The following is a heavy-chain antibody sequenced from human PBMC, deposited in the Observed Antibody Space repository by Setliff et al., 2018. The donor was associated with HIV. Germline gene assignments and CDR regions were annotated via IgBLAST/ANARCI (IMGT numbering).Heavy chain of an antibody. CDR3: ARRDGRSMNAFQI. D-gene: IGHD2-21*01. CDR1: DYTFTTYW. Sequence: GESLKISCKALDYTFTTYWITWVRQMPGEGLEWMGIIYPDDSDIRYNPSFQNQITISADKSIATAYLQLNNLKASDTATYYCARRDGRSMNAFQIWGPGTMVTVSS. CDR2: IYPDDSDI. V-gene: IGHV5-51*01. J-gene: IGHJ3*01.